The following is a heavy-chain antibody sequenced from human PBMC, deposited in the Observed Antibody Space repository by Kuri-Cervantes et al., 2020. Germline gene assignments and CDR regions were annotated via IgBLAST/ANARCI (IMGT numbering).Heavy chain of an antibody. CDR2: IYYSGST. V-gene: IGHV4-59*01. CDR1: GFTFDDYA. CDR3: ARNRYSSGWYERGFDY. Sequence: LRLSCAASGFTFDDYAMHWVRQAPGKGLEWIGYIYYSGSTNYNPSLKSRVTISVDTSKNQFSLKLSSVTAADTAVYYCARNRYSSGWYERGFDYWGQGTLVTVSS. D-gene: IGHD6-19*01. J-gene: IGHJ4*02.